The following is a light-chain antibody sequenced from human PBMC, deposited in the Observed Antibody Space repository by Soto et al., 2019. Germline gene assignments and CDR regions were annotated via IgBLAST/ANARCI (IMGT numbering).Light chain of an antibody. CDR2: DAS. CDR1: QSVSSSY. CDR3: QQRLNWPPG. Sequence: IVFTQSPRTLSLSPGERATRSCGASQSVSSSYLAWYQQRPGQAPRLLIYDASNRATGVPARFSGSGSGTDFTLTISDLEPADFGLYYCQQRLNWPPGFGQGTKVDI. V-gene: IGKV3D-20*02. J-gene: IGKJ1*01.